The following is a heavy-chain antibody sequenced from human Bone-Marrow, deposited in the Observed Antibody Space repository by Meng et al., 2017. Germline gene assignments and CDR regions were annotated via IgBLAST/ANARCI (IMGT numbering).Heavy chain of an antibody. CDR1: GYTFTGYY. J-gene: IGHJ4*02. V-gene: IGHV3-33*01. D-gene: IGHD2-15*01. Sequence: SCKASGYTFTGYYMHWVRQAPGKGLEWVAVIWYDGSNKYYADSVKGRFTISRDNSKNTLYLQMNSLRAEDTAVYYCAACSGGSCYDEIGYWGQGTLVTVSS. CDR2: IWYDGSNK. CDR3: AACSGGSCYDEIGY.